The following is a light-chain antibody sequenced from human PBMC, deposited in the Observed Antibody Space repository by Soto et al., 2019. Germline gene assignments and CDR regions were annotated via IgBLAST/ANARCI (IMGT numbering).Light chain of an antibody. J-gene: IGLJ1*01. CDR3: QYYEGGLSGYV. Sequence: QSVLTHPPSVSGAPGQRVTISCTGNSANIGGGFDVHWYQQLPGAAPKLLIYGHTNRPSGVPDRFSGSKSGTSASLAITGLQVEDEADYYCQYYEGGLSGYVFGTGTKVTVL. V-gene: IGLV1-40*01. CDR1: SANIGGGFD. CDR2: GHT.